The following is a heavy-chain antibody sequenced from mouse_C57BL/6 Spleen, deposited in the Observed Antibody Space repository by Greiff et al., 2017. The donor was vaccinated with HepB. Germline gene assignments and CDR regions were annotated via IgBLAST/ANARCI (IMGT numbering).Heavy chain of an antibody. D-gene: IGHD3-2*01. V-gene: IGHV1-63*01. Sequence: QVQLQQSGAELVRPGTSVKMSCKASGYTFTNYWIGWAKQRPGHGLEWIGDIYPGGGYTNYNEKFKGKATLTADKSSSTAYMQFSSLTSEDSAIYDCARGGDSRGGGFAYWGQGTLVTVSA. CDR3: ARGGDSRGGGFAY. CDR2: IYPGGGYT. CDR1: GYTFTNYW. J-gene: IGHJ3*01.